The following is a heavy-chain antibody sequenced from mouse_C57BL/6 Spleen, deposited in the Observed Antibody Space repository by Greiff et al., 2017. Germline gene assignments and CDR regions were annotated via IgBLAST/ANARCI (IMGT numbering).Heavy chain of an antibody. J-gene: IGHJ2*01. Sequence: QVQLKESGPELVKPGASVKLSCKASGYTFTSYDINWVKQRPGQGLEWIGWIYPRDGSTKYNEKFKGQATLTVDTSSSTAYMELHSLTSEDSAVYFCARPHDGYFDYWGQGTTLTVSS. CDR1: GYTFTSYD. CDR3: ARPHDGYFDY. D-gene: IGHD2-3*01. CDR2: IYPRDGST. V-gene: IGHV1-85*01.